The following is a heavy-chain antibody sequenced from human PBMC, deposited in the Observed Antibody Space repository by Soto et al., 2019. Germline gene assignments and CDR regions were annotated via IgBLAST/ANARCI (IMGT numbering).Heavy chain of an antibody. D-gene: IGHD3-22*01. J-gene: IGHJ5*02. CDR1: GFGFGDYS. V-gene: IGHV3-23*01. Sequence: EEQLLESGGGLVQPGGPLRLSFAASGFGFGDYSMGWVRQVQGGGLGGVAVISADGHSTYFADSVKGRFTITRDNFKDTMSLEMHYLRPEDTAVYHCAKIPTLYYDSRGFYGWFGPWGQGTQVTVSA. CDR3: AKIPTLYYDSRGFYGWFGP. CDR2: ISADGHST.